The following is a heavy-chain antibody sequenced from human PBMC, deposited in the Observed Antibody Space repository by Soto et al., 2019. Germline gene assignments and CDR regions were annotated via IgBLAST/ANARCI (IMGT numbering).Heavy chain of an antibody. V-gene: IGHV3-23*01. CDR2: ISGSGGST. J-gene: IGHJ3*02. CDR3: AKDQTNWNYPGYAFDI. D-gene: IGHD1-7*01. CDR1: GFTFSSYA. Sequence: PGGSLRLSCAASGFTFSSYAMSWVRQAPGKGLEWVSAISGSGGSTYYADSVKGRFTISRDNSKNTLYLQMNSLRAEDTAVYYCAKDQTNWNYPGYAFDIWGQGTMVTVSS.